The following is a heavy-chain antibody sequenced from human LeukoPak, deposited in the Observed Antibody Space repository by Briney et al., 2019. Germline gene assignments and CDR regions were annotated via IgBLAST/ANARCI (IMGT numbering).Heavy chain of an antibody. CDR3: ARAGTAVALFDY. J-gene: IGHJ4*02. D-gene: IGHD6-19*01. V-gene: IGHV4-61*02. CDR1: GGSISSGSYY. CDR2: IYTSGST. Sequence: SQTLSVTCTVSGGSISSGSYYWSWIRQPAGKGLEWIGRIYTSGSTNYNPSLKSRVTISVDTSKNQFSLKLSSVTAADTAVYYCARAGTAVALFDYWGQGTLVTVSS.